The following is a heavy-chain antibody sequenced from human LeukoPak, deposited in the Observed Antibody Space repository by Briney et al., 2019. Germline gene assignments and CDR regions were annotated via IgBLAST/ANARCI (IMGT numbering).Heavy chain of an antibody. V-gene: IGHV4-4*07. CDR3: ATERKAYYDYVWGSYRYTYFDY. Sequence: PSETLSLTCTVSGGSIRSSYWSWIRQPAGKGLDWMGRIYTIGSTNYNPSLKSRVTMSVDTSKNQFSLELSSVTAADTAVYYCATERKAYYDYVWGSYRYTYFDYWGQGTLVTVSS. J-gene: IGHJ4*02. CDR1: GGSIRSSY. CDR2: IYTIGST. D-gene: IGHD3-16*02.